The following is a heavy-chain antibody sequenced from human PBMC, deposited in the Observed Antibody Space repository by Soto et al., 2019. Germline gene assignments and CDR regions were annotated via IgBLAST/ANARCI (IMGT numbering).Heavy chain of an antibody. CDR3: ARRWGAAVDY. D-gene: IGHD1-26*01. Sequence: QVQLQESGPGLVKPLETLSLTCTVSGGSISSYYWSWIRQPPGKGLEWIGYIYYSGSTNYNPSLKSRVTISVDTSKNQFSLKLSSVTAADTAVYYCARRWGAAVDYWGQGTLVTVSS. CDR1: GGSISSYY. V-gene: IGHV4-59*08. CDR2: IYYSGST. J-gene: IGHJ4*02.